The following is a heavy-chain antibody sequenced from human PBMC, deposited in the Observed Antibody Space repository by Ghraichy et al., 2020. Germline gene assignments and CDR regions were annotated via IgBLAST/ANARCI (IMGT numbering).Heavy chain of an antibody. V-gene: IGHV3-48*02. CDR2: ISSSSSTI. D-gene: IGHD3-22*01. CDR1: GFTFSSYS. Sequence: GGSLRLSCAASGFTFSSYSMNWVRQAPGKGLEWVSYISSSSSTIYYADSVKGRFTISRDNAKNSLYLQMNSLRDEDTAVYYCARGPGGYDSSGYRRFDYWGQGTLVAVSS. J-gene: IGHJ4*02. CDR3: ARGPGGYDSSGYRRFDY.